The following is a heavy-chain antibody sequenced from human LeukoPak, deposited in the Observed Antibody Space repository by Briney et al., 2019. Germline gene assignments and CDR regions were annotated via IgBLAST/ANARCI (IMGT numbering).Heavy chain of an antibody. V-gene: IGHV4-34*01. Sequence: SETLSLTCAVYGGSFSGYYWSWIRQPPGKGLEWIGEINHSGSTNYNPSLKSRVTISVDTSKNQFSLKLSSVTAADTAVYYCARSYYYYHMDVWGKGTTVTISS. CDR3: ARSYYYYHMDV. CDR2: INHSGST. J-gene: IGHJ6*03. CDR1: GGSFSGYY.